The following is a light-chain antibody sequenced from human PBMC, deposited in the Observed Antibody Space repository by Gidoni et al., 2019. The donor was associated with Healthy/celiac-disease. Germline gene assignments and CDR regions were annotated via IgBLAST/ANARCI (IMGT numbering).Light chain of an antibody. CDR3: SSYTSSSWV. Sequence: SALPQPAPRSGAPGQSITITCPGTSSDVGGYNYVSWYQQHPGKAPKLMIYDVSNRPSGVSNRFSGSKSGNTASLTISGLQAEDEADYYCSSYTSSSWVFGGGTKLTVL. CDR1: SSDVGGYNY. CDR2: DVS. V-gene: IGLV2-14*01. J-gene: IGLJ3*02.